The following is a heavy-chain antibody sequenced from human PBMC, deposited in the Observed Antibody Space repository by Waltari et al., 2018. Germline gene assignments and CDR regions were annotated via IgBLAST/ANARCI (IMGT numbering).Heavy chain of an antibody. CDR2: ISGTGSST. V-gene: IGHV3-23*01. Sequence: EVQVLESGGGLVQPGGSLRLSCAASGFTFNNYAMNWVRQAPGKGLEWVSAISGTGSSTYYADSVKGRFAISRDNSKNTVHLQMNSLRVEDTARYYCAKAWIGEYAGVPMDVWGQGTTVTVSS. CDR1: GFTFNNYA. J-gene: IGHJ6*02. D-gene: IGHD3-10*01. CDR3: AKAWIGEYAGVPMDV.